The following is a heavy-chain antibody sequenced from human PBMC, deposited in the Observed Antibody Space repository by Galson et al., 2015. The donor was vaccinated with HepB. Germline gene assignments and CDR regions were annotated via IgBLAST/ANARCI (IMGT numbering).Heavy chain of an antibody. V-gene: IGHV3-30*04. D-gene: IGHD3-9*01. CDR3: ATTISLPGGWFDP. CDR1: GFTFGRHA. CDR2: ISDDANYT. Sequence: SLRLSCAASGFTFGRHAMHWVRQAPGKGLEWVAVISDDANYTQYADSVKGRFTISRDNSKNTLYLQINSLRPDDTSVFYCATTISLPGGWFDPWGQGTLVTVSS. J-gene: IGHJ5*02.